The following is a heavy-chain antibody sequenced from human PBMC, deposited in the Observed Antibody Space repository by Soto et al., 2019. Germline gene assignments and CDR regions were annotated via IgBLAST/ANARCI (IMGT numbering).Heavy chain of an antibody. J-gene: IGHJ6*03. CDR2: IIPILGIA. CDR1: GGTFSRYT. CDR3: ASCPAGCYTQPYYYYFMDV. D-gene: IGHD2-8*01. Sequence: SVKVSCKASGGTFSRYTISWVRKANGQGLEWMGRIIPILGIANYAQKFQGRVTITADKSTSTAYMGLSSLRSEDTAVYYCASCPAGCYTQPYYYYFMDVWGKGTTVTVSS. V-gene: IGHV1-69*02.